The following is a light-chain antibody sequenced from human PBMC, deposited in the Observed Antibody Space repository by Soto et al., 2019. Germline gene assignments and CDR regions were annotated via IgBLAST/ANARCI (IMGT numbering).Light chain of an antibody. V-gene: IGKV1-5*01. J-gene: IGKJ4*01. Sequence: DIQMTQSPSSLSPSVGDRVTITCRASRSISDWLAWYQQKPGKAPKLLIYAASTLQSGVPSRFSGSESGTEFTLTISSLQPEDFATYCCQQLNTYPLSFGGGTKVNI. CDR3: QQLNTYPLS. CDR1: RSISDW. CDR2: AAS.